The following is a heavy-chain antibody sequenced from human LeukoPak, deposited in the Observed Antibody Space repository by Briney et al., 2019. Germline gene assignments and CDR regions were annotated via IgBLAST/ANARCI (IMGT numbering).Heavy chain of an antibody. V-gene: IGHV1-2*06. D-gene: IGHD3-10*01. CDR2: INPNSGGT. CDR3: ARLGGSGSYYPFDY. J-gene: IGHJ4*02. CDR1: GYTFTGYY. Sequence: ASVKVSCTASGYTFTGYYMHWVRQAPGQGLEWMGRINPNSGGTNYAQKFQGRVTMTRDTSISTAYMELSRLRSDDTAVYYCARLGGSGSYYPFDYWGQGTLVTVSS.